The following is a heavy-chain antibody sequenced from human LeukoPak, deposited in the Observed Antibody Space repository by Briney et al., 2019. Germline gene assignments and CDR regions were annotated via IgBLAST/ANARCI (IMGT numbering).Heavy chain of an antibody. CDR2: INPNSGGT. J-gene: IGHJ4*02. V-gene: IGHV1-2*02. CDR1: GYTFTSFG. CDR3: ARGGMVDSSSYLYYFDY. Sequence: ASVKVSCKASGYTFTSFGISWVRQAPGQGLEWMGWINPNSGGTKYAQKFQGRVTMTRDTSISTAYMELSRLTSDDTAVYYCARGGMVDSSSYLYYFDYWGQGTLVTVSS. D-gene: IGHD6-13*01.